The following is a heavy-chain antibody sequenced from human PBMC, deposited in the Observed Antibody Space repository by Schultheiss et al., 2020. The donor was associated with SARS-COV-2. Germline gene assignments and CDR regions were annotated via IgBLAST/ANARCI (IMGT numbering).Heavy chain of an antibody. CDR1: GFTFSSYA. J-gene: IGHJ6*02. Sequence: GESLKISCAASGFTFSSYAMHWVRQAPGKGLEWVAVIWYDGSNKYYADSVKGRFTISRDNSKNTLYLQMNSLRAEDTAVYYCALGGYSYGYSGTYGMDVWGQGTTVTVSS. D-gene: IGHD5-18*01. V-gene: IGHV3-33*08. CDR3: ALGGYSYGYSGTYGMDV. CDR2: IWYDGSNK.